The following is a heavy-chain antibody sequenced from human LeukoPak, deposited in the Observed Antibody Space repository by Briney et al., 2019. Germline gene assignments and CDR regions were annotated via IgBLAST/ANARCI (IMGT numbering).Heavy chain of an antibody. CDR1: GGSISSGGYY. D-gene: IGHD2-2*01. Sequence: PSQTLSLTCTVSGGSISSGGYYWSWIRQHPGKGLEWIGYIYYSGSTYYNPSLKSRVTISVDTSKNQFSLKLSSVTAADTAVYYCARGWRSSTKKSYFDYWGQGTLVTVSS. J-gene: IGHJ4*02. CDR3: ARGWRSSTKKSYFDY. V-gene: IGHV4-31*03. CDR2: IYYSGST.